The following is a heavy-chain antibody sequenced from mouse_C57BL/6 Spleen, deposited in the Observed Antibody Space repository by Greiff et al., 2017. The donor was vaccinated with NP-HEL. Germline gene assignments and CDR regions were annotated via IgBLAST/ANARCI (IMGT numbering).Heavy chain of an antibody. Sequence: EVHLVESGGGVVKPGGSLKLSCAASGFTFSDYGMHWVRQAPEKGLEWVAYISSGSSTIYYADTVKGRFTISRDNAKNTLFLQMTSLRSEDTAMYYCAREVPEYFDYWGQGTTLTVSS. CDR2: ISSGSSTI. J-gene: IGHJ2*01. V-gene: IGHV5-17*01. CDR3: AREVPEYFDY. CDR1: GFTFSDYG. D-gene: IGHD2-14*01.